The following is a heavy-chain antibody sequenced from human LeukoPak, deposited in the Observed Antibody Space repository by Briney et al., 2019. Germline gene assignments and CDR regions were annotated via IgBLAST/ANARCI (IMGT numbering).Heavy chain of an antibody. Sequence: SGTLSLTCVVSGGSVSGYYWGWIRQPPGRGLEWIGYVYYSGSTNYNPSFKSRITISVDTSRNQFSLQLSSVTAADTAVYYCARIHRYCSGGACYVLDNWGQGTLVAVSS. D-gene: IGHD2-15*01. CDR1: GGSVSGYY. V-gene: IGHV4-59*02. J-gene: IGHJ4*02. CDR2: VYYSGST. CDR3: ARIHRYCSGGACYVLDN.